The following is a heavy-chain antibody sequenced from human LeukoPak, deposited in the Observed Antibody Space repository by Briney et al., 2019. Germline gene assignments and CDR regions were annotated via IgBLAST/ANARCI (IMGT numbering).Heavy chain of an antibody. CDR3: ARDCSGGNCYLGVVDY. Sequence: PSETLSLTCTVSGYSISSGYYWGWIRQPPGKGLEWIGSIYHSGSSYYNPSLNSRVTISVDTSKNQFSLRLTSVTAADAAVYYCARDCSGGNCYLGVVDYWGQGTLVTVSS. CDR1: GYSISSGYY. J-gene: IGHJ4*02. V-gene: IGHV4-38-2*02. D-gene: IGHD2-15*01. CDR2: IYHSGSS.